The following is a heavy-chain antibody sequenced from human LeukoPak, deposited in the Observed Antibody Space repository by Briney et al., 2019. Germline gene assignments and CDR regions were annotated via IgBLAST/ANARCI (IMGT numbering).Heavy chain of an antibody. CDR2: INLKSGDT. Sequence: ASVKVSCKASAYNFGDYYIHWVRQAPGAGLEWMGWINLKSGDTSYAQKFQGRVTMTRDTSISTAYMELSRLRSDDTAVYYCARDGDYDSSGYPIDYWGQGTLVTVSS. CDR3: ARDGDYDSSGYPIDY. J-gene: IGHJ4*02. CDR1: AYNFGDYY. V-gene: IGHV1-2*02. D-gene: IGHD3-22*01.